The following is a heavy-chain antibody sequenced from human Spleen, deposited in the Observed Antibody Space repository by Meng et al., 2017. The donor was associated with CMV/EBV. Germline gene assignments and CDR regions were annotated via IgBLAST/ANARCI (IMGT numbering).Heavy chain of an antibody. CDR1: GVTFDDYG. D-gene: IGHD6-19*01. CDR3: VRDGLYSSRTPNFDY. V-gene: IGHV3-20*03. J-gene: IGHJ4*02. CDR2: VNWSGGST. Sequence: SGVTFDDYGMTWVRQAPGKGLEWVSGVNWSGGSTGYADSVKGRFTISRDNAKNSLYLRMNSLRAEDTALYYCVRDGLYSSRTPNFDYWGQGTLVTVSS.